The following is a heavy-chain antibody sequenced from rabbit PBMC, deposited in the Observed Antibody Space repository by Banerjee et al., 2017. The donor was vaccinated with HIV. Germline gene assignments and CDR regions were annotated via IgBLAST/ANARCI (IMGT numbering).Heavy chain of an antibody. J-gene: IGHJ4*01. CDR2: IDPVFGDT. Sequence: QEQLVESGGGLVQPGGSLKLSCKASGFDFISYNIAWVRQAPGKGLEWIGYIDPVFGDTYYASWVNGRFTISSNTNQNTLYLQLNSLTAADTATYFCARGGFNSAGYVGYAFNLWGPGTLVTV. D-gene: IGHD6-1*01. CDR1: GFDFISYN. V-gene: IGHV1S47*01. CDR3: ARGGFNSAGYVGYAFNL.